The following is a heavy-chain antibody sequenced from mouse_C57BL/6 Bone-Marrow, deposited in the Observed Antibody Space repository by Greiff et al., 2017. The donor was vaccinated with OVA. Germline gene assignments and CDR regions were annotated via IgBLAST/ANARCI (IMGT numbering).Heavy chain of an antibody. CDR1: GYTFTSYW. CDR3: ARRGSSGYVDY. Sequence: QVQLQQSGAELVKPGASVKLSCKASGYTFTSYWMHWVKQRPGQGLEWIGMIHPNSGSTNYNEKFKSKATLTVDKSSSTAYMQLSSLTSADSAVYYCARRGSSGYVDYWGQGTTLTVSS. CDR2: IHPNSGST. D-gene: IGHD3-2*02. V-gene: IGHV1-64*01. J-gene: IGHJ2*01.